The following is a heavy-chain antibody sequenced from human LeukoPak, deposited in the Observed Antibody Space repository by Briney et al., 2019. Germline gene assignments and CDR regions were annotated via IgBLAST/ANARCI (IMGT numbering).Heavy chain of an antibody. J-gene: IGHJ4*02. CDR3: ARDSSWHVPVPENPVAFDY. CDR2: ISSSGSTI. V-gene: IGHV3-48*03. CDR1: GFTFSSYE. D-gene: IGHD6-13*01. Sequence: PGGSLRLSCAASGFTFSSYEMNWVRQAPGKGLEWVSYISSSGSTIYYADSVKGRFTTSRGNAKNSLYLQMNSLRAEDTAMYYCARDSSWHVPVPENPVAFDYWGQGTLVTVSS.